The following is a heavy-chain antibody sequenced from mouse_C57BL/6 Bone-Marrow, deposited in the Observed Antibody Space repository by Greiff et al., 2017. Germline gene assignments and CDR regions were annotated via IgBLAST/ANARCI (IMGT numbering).Heavy chain of an antibody. D-gene: IGHD2-13*01. Sequence: VQLKESGGGLVKPGGSLKLSCAASGFTFSDYGMHWVRQAPEKGLEWVAYISSGSSTIYYADTVKGRFTISRDNAKNTLFLQMNSLWSEDTAMYYCERDGLLLWCLAWFAYWGQGTLVTVSA. J-gene: IGHJ3*01. V-gene: IGHV5-17*01. CDR2: ISSGSSTI. CDR1: GFTFSDYG. CDR3: ERDGLLLWCLAWFAY.